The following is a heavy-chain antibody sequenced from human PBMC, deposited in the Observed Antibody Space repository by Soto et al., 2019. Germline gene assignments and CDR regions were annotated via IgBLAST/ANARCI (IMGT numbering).Heavy chain of an antibody. Sequence: ASVKVSCKASGYTFTSYGISWVRQAPGQGLEWMGWISAYNGNTNYAQKLKGRVTMTTDTSTSTAYMELRSLRSDDTAVYYCERKFGGVIDPYYYYGMDVWGQGTTVPLS. CDR3: ERKFGGVIDPYYYYGMDV. V-gene: IGHV1-18*01. CDR2: ISAYNGNT. D-gene: IGHD3-16*02. CDR1: GYTFTSYG. J-gene: IGHJ6*02.